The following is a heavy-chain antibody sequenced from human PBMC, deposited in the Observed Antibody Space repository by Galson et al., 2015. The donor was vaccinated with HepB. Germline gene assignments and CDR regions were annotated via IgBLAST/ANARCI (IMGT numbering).Heavy chain of an antibody. Sequence: SLRLSCAASGFTFSSYAIHLFRQAPGKGLEWVAVISYDGINKYYADSVKGRFTISIDNYKNTLYLQMNSLRAEDTAVYYCARKRSRDSFEIWGQGTMVTVSS. CDR1: GFTFSSYA. CDR3: ARKRSRDSFEI. V-gene: IGHV3-30-3*01. CDR2: ISYDGINK. J-gene: IGHJ3*02. D-gene: IGHD4-17*01.